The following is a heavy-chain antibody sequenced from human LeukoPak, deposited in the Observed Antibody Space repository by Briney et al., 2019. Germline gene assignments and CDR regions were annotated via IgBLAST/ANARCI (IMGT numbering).Heavy chain of an antibody. CDR3: ANTYGDFTHDAFDI. D-gene: IGHD4-17*01. V-gene: IGHV3-23*01. J-gene: IGHJ3*02. Sequence: GGSLRLSCAASGFTFSSYAMSWVRQAPGKGLEWVSAISGSGGSTYYADSVKGRITIFRDNSKNTLYLQMNSLRAEDTAVYYCANTYGDFTHDAFDIWGQGTMVTVSS. CDR2: ISGSGGST. CDR1: GFTFSSYA.